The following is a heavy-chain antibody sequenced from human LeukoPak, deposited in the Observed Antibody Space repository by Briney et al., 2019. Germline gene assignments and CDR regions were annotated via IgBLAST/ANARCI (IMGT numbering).Heavy chain of an antibody. V-gene: IGHV3-72*01. CDR1: GFTFSDHY. J-gene: IGHJ6*03. Sequence: PGGSLRLSCAASGFTFSDHYMDWVRQAPGKGLEWVGRTRNKANSYTTEYAASVKGRFTISRDDSKNSLYLQMNSLKTEDTAVYYCARDFLGAAAYKDQYYYYYYMDVWGKGTTVTISS. CDR2: TRNKANSYTT. CDR3: ARDFLGAAAYKDQYYYYYYMDV. D-gene: IGHD6-13*01.